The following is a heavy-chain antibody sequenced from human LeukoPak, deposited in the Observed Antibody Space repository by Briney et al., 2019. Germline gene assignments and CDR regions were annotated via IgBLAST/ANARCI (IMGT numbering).Heavy chain of an antibody. Sequence: SVKVSCKASGGTFSSYAISWVRQAPGQGREWMGGIIPIFGTANYAQKFQGRVTITTDESTSTAYMELSSLRSEDTAVYYCARGSYCSSTSCGAKYNWFDPWGQGTLVTVSS. J-gene: IGHJ5*02. V-gene: IGHV1-69*05. CDR1: GGTFSSYA. CDR3: ARGSYCSSTSCGAKYNWFDP. D-gene: IGHD2-2*01. CDR2: IIPIFGTA.